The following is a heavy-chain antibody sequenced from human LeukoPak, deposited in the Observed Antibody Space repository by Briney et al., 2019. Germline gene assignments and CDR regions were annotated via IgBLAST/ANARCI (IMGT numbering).Heavy chain of an antibody. CDR2: ISTSGSTI. Sequence: GGSLRLSCAASGFTFSSYEMNWVRQAPGKGLEWVSYISTSGSTIYYADSVKGRFTISRDNAKNSLYLQMNSLRAEDTAVYYCARVGVVNIDYWGQGTLVTVSS. CDR1: GFTFSSYE. J-gene: IGHJ4*02. CDR3: ARVGVVNIDY. D-gene: IGHD3-22*01. V-gene: IGHV3-48*03.